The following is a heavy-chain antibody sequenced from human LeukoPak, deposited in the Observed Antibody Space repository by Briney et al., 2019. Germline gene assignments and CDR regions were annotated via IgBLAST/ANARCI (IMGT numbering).Heavy chain of an antibody. V-gene: IGHV3-23*01. CDR3: AKTQGYYDA. CDR2: IYGSDDKT. CDR1: GFAFSNYA. J-gene: IGHJ5*02. Sequence: PGGSLRLSCVASGFAFSNYAMSWVRQAPGKGLELVSGIYGSDDKTVYGDAVKGRFTISRDNSKNTLYLQMNSLRADDTAVYYCAKTQGYYDAWGQGALVTVSS. D-gene: IGHD2-15*01.